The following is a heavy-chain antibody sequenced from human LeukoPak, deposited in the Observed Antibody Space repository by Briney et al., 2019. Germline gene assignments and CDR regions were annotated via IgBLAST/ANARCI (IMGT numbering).Heavy chain of an antibody. Sequence: ASVTVSCKASGYTFTSYGISWVRQAPGQGLEWMGWISAYNGNTNYAQKLQGRVTMTTDTSTSTAYMELRSLRSDDTAVYYCARTVLPTTVLYFDYWGQGTLVTVSS. V-gene: IGHV1-18*01. CDR2: ISAYNGNT. CDR3: ARTVLPTTVLYFDY. D-gene: IGHD4-17*01. CDR1: GYTFTSYG. J-gene: IGHJ4*02.